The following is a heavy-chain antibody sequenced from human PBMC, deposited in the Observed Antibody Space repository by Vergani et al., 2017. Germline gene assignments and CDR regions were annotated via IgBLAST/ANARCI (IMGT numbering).Heavy chain of an antibody. V-gene: IGHV3-7*01. Sequence: DVELLESGGALVQPGGSLRLSCAASGFIFSSYWMHWVRQAPGKGLEWVAAIKEDGSEKQYVDSVKGRFTISRDNAKNTLYLQMNSLRAEDTAVYYCARDLWFGAAYYGMDVWGQGTTVTVSS. CDR3: ARDLWFGAAYYGMDV. CDR1: GFIFSSYW. J-gene: IGHJ6*02. CDR2: IKEDGSEK. D-gene: IGHD3-10*01.